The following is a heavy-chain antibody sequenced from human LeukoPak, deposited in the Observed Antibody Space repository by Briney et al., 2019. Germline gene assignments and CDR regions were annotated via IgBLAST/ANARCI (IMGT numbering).Heavy chain of an antibody. CDR1: GGSISSTSYY. CDR2: IYYRGGT. D-gene: IGHD5-24*01. CDR3: ARHGDGYNPFDY. Sequence: SETLSLTCTVSGGSISSTSYYWGWIRQPPGKGLEGIGSIYYRGGTYYNPSLMSRVTISLDTSKNQFSLTLRSVTAADTAVYYCARHGDGYNPFDYWGQGILVTVSS. V-gene: IGHV4-39*01. J-gene: IGHJ4*02.